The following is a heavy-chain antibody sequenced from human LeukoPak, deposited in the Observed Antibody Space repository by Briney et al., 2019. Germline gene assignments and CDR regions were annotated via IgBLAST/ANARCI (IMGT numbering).Heavy chain of an antibody. CDR1: GYTFTGYY. CDR2: INPNSGGT. J-gene: IGHJ4*02. D-gene: IGHD3-3*01. Sequence: ASVKVSCKASGYTFTGYYMHWVQQAPGQGLEWMGWINPNSGGTNYAQKFQGRVTMTRDTSISTAYMELSRLRSDDTAVYYCARRQYYDFWSGYRYYFDYWGQGTLVTVSS. CDR3: ARRQYYDFWSGYRYYFDY. V-gene: IGHV1-2*02.